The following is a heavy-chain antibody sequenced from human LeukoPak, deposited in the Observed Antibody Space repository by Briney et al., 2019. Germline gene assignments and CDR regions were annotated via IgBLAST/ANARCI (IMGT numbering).Heavy chain of an antibody. J-gene: IGHJ6*02. D-gene: IGHD3-16*01. CDR1: GGTFSSYA. CDR3: ASGGYYYGMDV. CDR2: IIPIFGTA. Sequence: SVKVSCKASGGTFSSYAISSVRQAPGQGLEWMGGIIPIFGTANYAQKFQGRVTITADESTSAAYMELSSLRSEDTAVYYCASGGYYYGMDVWGQGTTVTVSS. V-gene: IGHV1-69*13.